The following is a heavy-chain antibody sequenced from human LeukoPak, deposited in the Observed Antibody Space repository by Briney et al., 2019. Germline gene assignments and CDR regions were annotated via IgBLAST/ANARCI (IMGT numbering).Heavy chain of an antibody. CDR3: AELAVAGTLGYNWFDP. Sequence: GGSLTLSCAASGFTFSSYAMSWVRQAPEKGLEWLSAISGSGDSTYYEDSVKGRFTIFSDNSKNTPNLQMNNLRADDTAVYYCAELAVAGTLGYNWFDPWGQGTLVTVSS. D-gene: IGHD6-19*01. V-gene: IGHV3-23*01. J-gene: IGHJ5*02. CDR1: GFTFSSYA. CDR2: ISGSGDST.